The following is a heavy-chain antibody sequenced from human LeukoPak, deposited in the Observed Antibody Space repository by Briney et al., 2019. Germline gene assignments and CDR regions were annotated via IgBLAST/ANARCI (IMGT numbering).Heavy chain of an antibody. CDR3: AREFVPEVTNYYYGMDV. CDR1: GFTFSSYV. Sequence: GGSLRLSCAASGFTFSSYVLHGVRQAPGKGLEGVAFISYDGSNKYYADSVKGRFTISRDNSKNTLYLQMNSLRAENTAVSYCAREFVPEVTNYYYGMDVWGQGTTVTVSS. J-gene: IGHJ6*02. V-gene: IGHV3-30*04. D-gene: IGHD4-11*01. CDR2: ISYDGSNK.